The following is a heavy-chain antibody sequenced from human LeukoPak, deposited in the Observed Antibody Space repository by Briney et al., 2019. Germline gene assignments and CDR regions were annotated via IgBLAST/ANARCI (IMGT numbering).Heavy chain of an antibody. CDR1: GFIFSRDW. CDR3: ARARGIVVVPAAGYYFDY. D-gene: IGHD2-2*01. V-gene: IGHV3-7*01. Sequence: PGGSLRLSCAASGFIFSRDWMSWVRQAPGRGLEWVANINQDESEAFSVDSVKGRFTIFRDNAKNSLYLQMNRLRAEDTAVYYCARARGIVVVPAAGYYFDYWGQGTLVTVSS. CDR2: INQDESEA. J-gene: IGHJ4*02.